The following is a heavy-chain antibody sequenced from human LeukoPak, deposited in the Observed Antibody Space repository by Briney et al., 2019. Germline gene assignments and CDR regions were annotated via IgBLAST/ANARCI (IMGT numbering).Heavy chain of an antibody. V-gene: IGHV4-31*03. CDR3: ARPFSGSYSDAFDL. J-gene: IGHJ3*01. CDR2: IYYSGST. CDR1: GGSISSGGYY. Sequence: SETLSLTCTVSGGSISSGGYYWSWIRQHPGKGLEWIGYIYYSGSTYYNPSLLSRVTISVDTSKNQFSLKLRSVTAADTAVYYCARPFSGSYSDAFDLWGQGTMVTVSS. D-gene: IGHD1-26*01.